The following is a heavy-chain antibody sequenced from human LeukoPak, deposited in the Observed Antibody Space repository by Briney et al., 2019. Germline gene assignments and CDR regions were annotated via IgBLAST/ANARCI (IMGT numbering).Heavy chain of an antibody. Sequence: GRSLRLSCAASGFIISSYGMHWVRQAPGKGLEWVAVIWYDGSNKYYADSVKGRFTISRDNSKNTLYLQMNSLRAEDTAVYYCARSGFGSYRQDGMDVWGQGTTVTVSS. CDR3: ARSGFGSYRQDGMDV. D-gene: IGHD3-16*02. J-gene: IGHJ6*02. CDR2: IWYDGSNK. V-gene: IGHV3-33*01. CDR1: GFIISSYG.